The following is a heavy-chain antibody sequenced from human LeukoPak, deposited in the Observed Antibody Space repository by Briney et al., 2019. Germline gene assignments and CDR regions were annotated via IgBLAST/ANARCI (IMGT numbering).Heavy chain of an antibody. J-gene: IGHJ5*02. CDR1: GFTFGSYS. Sequence: GGSLRLSCAASGFTFGSYSMSWVRQAPGKGLEWVSSISGSGDSTYYADSVKGRFTISRDNSKKTLYLQMNSLRAEDTALYYCAKEQRGYSGYMVGSCFDPWGQGTLVTVSS. CDR2: ISGSGDST. D-gene: IGHD5-12*01. CDR3: AKEQRGYSGYMVGSCFDP. V-gene: IGHV3-23*01.